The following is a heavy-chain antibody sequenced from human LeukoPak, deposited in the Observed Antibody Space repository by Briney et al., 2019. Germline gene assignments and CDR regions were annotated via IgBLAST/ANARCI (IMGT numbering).Heavy chain of an antibody. CDR3: AKDGSGWYHGNWFDP. D-gene: IGHD6-19*01. CDR2: ISGRGGST. V-gene: IGHV3-23*01. Sequence: GGSLRLSCAASGFTFSSYAMSWVRQAPGKGLEWVSAISGRGGSTYYADSVKGRFTISRDNSKNTLYLQMNSLRAEDTAVYYCAKDGSGWYHGNWFDPWGQGTLVTVSS. CDR1: GFTFSSYA. J-gene: IGHJ5*02.